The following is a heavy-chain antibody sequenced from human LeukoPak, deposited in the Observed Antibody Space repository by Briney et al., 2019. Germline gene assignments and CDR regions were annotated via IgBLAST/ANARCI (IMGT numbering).Heavy chain of an antibody. D-gene: IGHD1-1*01. CDR1: GYTFSGYY. Sequence: GASVKVSCTASGYTFSGYYMHWVRQAPGQGLEWMGWINPKSGGTNEAQKLHDRVTMTRDTSIRTAYMEVSRLRSDDTAVYYCARGASIRTNHYYMDVWGKGTTVTVSS. CDR2: INPKSGGT. V-gene: IGHV1-2*02. J-gene: IGHJ6*03. CDR3: ARGASIRTNHYYMDV.